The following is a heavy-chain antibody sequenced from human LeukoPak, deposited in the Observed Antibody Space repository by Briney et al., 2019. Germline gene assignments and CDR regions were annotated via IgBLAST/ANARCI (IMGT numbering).Heavy chain of an antibody. Sequence: GGSLRLSCAASGFTFSSYWMSWVRQAPGKGLEWVANIKQDGSEKYYVDSVKGRFTISRDNAKNSLYLQMNSLRAEDTAVYYCARVGYDSSGYYYGYYYYGMDVWGQGTTVTVSS. V-gene: IGHV3-7*01. CDR3: ARVGYDSSGYYYGYYYYGMDV. D-gene: IGHD3-22*01. CDR1: GFTFSSYW. J-gene: IGHJ6*02. CDR2: IKQDGSEK.